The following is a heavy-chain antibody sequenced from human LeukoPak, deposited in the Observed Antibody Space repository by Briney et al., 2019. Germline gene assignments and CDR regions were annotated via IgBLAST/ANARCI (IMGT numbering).Heavy chain of an antibody. V-gene: IGHV3-49*03. CDR3: SSDYSSGWYYFDY. D-gene: IGHD6-19*01. CDR2: IRSKASGGTT. Sequence: GRSLRLSCTASGFSLTNYAVSWFRQAPGKGLERVGYIRSKASGGTTEYAASVKGRFSISRDDSKSIAYLQMNSLKTEDTAVYYCSSDYSSGWYYFDYWGQGTLVTVSS. CDR1: GFSLTNYA. J-gene: IGHJ4*02.